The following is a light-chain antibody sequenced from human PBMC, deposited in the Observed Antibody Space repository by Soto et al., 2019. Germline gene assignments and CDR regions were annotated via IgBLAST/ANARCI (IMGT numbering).Light chain of an antibody. J-gene: IGKJ2*01. CDR3: QQFGNSRYT. CDR1: QSVSSD. Sequence: EKVMTQSPATLSVSPGKKATLPCRASQSVSSDLAWYQQKPGQAPRLLIYGASTRATGIPARFSGSGSGTDFTLTISRLEPEDFAVYYCQQFGNSRYTFGQGTKVDIK. CDR2: GAS. V-gene: IGKV3-15*01.